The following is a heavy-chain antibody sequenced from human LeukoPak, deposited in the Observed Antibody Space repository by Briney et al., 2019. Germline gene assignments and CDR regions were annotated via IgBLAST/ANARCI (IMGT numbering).Heavy chain of an antibody. CDR3: ARVFGWHFSNRAFDI. V-gene: IGHV3-7*01. D-gene: IGHD3-10*02. Sequence: PGGSLRLSCAASGFTFTTYWMTWVRQAPGKGLEWVANIKQDGSEKYYVDSAKGRFTISRDNAKNSLYLQMNSLRAEDTAVYYCARVFGWHFSNRAFDIWGQGTMVTVSS. CDR2: IKQDGSEK. CDR1: GFTFTTYW. J-gene: IGHJ3*02.